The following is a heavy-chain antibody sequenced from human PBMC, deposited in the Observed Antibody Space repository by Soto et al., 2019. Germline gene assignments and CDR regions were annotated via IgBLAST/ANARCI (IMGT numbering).Heavy chain of an antibody. D-gene: IGHD2-2*01. CDR2: IYYSGST. Sequence: PSETLSLTCTVSGDSISSYYWSWIRQPPGKGLEWIGYIYYSGSTNYNPSLKSRVTISVDTSKNQFSLKLSSVTAADTAVYYCARHVPYCSDTSHCAYGMDVWGQGTTVTV. CDR1: GDSISSYY. V-gene: IGHV4-59*08. J-gene: IGHJ6*02. CDR3: ARHVPYCSDTSHCAYGMDV.